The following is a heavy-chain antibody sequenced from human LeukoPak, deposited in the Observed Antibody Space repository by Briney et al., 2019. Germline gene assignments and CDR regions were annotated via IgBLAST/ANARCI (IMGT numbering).Heavy chain of an antibody. CDR1: GFTFSSYS. CDR3: ARVGRAAAGESGAFDI. D-gene: IGHD6-13*01. J-gene: IGHJ3*02. CDR2: ISSSSSTI. Sequence: GGSLRLSCAASGFTFSSYSMNWVRQAPGKGLEWVSYISSSSSTIYYADSVKGRFTISRDNAKNSLYLQMNSLRAEDTAVYYCARVGRAAAGESGAFDIWGQGTMVTVSS. V-gene: IGHV3-48*01.